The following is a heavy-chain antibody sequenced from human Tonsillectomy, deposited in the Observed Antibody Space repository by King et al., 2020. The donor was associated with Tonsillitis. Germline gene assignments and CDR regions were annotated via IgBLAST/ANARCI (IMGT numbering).Heavy chain of an antibody. D-gene: IGHD2-15*01. Sequence: QLVQSGAEMKKPGASVKVSCKASQYTFTSDFMHWVRQAPGQGLEWMGIINPRGGSTNYAQKFQGRVTMTRDTSTSTIHMELSSLRSEDTAVYYCAREVVSCRGGNCYGHKNFDYWGQGTLVTVSS. CDR3: AREVVSCRGGNCYGHKNFDY. CDR2: INPRGGST. J-gene: IGHJ4*02. V-gene: IGHV1-46*01. CDR1: QYTFTSDF.